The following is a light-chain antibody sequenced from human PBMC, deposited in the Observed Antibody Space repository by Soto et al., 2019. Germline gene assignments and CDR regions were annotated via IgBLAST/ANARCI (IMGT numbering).Light chain of an antibody. CDR1: QTISSW. CDR3: QQYNSYSEA. J-gene: IGKJ1*01. V-gene: IGKV1-5*03. CDR2: KAS. Sequence: IQMTQSPSTLSGSIGDRVTITCRASQTISSWLAWYQQKPGKAHKLLIYKASTLKSGVPSRFSGSGSGTEFTLTITSLQPDDFATYYCQQYNSYSEAFGQGSKVDI.